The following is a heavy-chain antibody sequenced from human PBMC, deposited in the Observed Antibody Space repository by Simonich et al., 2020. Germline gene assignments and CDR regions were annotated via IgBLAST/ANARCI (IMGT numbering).Heavy chain of an antibody. CDR1: GFTFSSYE. J-gene: IGHJ6*02. CDR2: ISSSGSTI. CDR3: ARDFRLQLVEIGTYYYYGMDV. Sequence: EVQLVESGGGLVQPGGSLRLSCAASGFTFSSYEMNWVRQAPGKGLEWVSYISSSGSTIYYADSVKGRFTIARDNAKNSRYLQMNSLRAEDTAVYNCARDFRLQLVEIGTYYYYGMDVWGQGTTVTVSS. V-gene: IGHV3-48*03. D-gene: IGHD6-6*01.